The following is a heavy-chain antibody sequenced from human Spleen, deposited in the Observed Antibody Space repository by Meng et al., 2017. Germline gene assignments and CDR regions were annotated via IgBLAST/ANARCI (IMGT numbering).Heavy chain of an antibody. CDR3: ASWIYSCGWQ. J-gene: IGHJ4*02. CDR2: IYHGGDT. V-gene: IGHV4-4*03. Sequence: GWRRGPVMSPGTRHLTCVVSVGSISSIDWCSWVRQPPGKGLEWIGEIYHGGDTNYNPSLKSRVTIAIDRSKNQFSLKLSSVTAADTAVYYCASWIYSCGWQWGQGTLVTVSS. D-gene: IGHD6-19*01. CDR1: VGSISSIDW.